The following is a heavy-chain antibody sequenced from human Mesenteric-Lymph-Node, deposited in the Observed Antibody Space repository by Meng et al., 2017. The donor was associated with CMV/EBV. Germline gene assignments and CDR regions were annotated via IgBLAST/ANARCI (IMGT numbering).Heavy chain of an antibody. Sequence: SETLSLTCTVSGGSISSYYWNWVRQPPGKGLEWIGYIYYSGSESTNYNPSLKSRVTISLDTSNSQFSLKLTSVTAADTAVYYCARGRSAYSSGWYTYFFDYWGPGTLVTVS. D-gene: IGHD6-19*01. V-gene: IGHV4-59*01. J-gene: IGHJ4*02. CDR2: IYYSGSEST. CDR3: ARGRSAYSSGWYTYFFDY. CDR1: GGSISSYY.